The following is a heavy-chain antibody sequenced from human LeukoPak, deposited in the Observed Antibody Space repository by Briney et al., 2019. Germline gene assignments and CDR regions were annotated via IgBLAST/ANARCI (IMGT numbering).Heavy chain of an antibody. J-gene: IGHJ6*03. CDR2: IYYSGST. Sequence: PSETLSLTCTVSGGSISSSSYYWGWIRQPPGKGLEWIGSIYYSGSTYYNPSLKGRVTISVDTSKNQFSLKLSSVTAADTAVYYCARHAGYGSGLYYYYYYMDVWGKGTTVTISS. CDR1: GGSISSSSYY. V-gene: IGHV4-39*01. D-gene: IGHD3-10*01. CDR3: ARHAGYGSGLYYYYYYMDV.